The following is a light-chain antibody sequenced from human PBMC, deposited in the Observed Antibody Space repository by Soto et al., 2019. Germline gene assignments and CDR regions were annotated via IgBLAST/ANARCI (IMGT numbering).Light chain of an antibody. V-gene: IGLV2-14*01. CDR3: SSYTSRSTLVV. CDR2: DVS. CDR1: SSDVGGYNY. Sequence: QSALTQPASVSGSHGQSITISCTGTSSDVGGYNYVSWYQQHPGKAPKLMIYDVSNRPSGVSNRFSGSKSGNTASLTISGLPAENEADYYCSSYTSRSTLVVFGGGTKLTVL. J-gene: IGLJ2*01.